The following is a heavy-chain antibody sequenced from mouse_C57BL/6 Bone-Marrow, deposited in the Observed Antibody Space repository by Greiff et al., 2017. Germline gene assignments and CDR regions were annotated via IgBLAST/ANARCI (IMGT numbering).Heavy chain of an antibody. J-gene: IGHJ4*01. CDR2: ISSGGSYT. CDR3: ARRNYGFYAMDY. Sequence: EVKLMESGGDLVKPGGSLKLSCAASGFTFSSYGMSWVRQTPDKRLEWVATISSGGSYTYYPDSVKGRITISRENAKNTLYLQKSSLKSEDAAVYYCARRNYGFYAMDYWGQGTSVTVSS. D-gene: IGHD1-1*01. V-gene: IGHV5-6*02. CDR1: GFTFSSYG.